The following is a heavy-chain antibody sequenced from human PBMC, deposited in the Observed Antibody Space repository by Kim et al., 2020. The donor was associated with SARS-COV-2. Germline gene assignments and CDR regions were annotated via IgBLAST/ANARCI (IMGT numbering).Heavy chain of an antibody. V-gene: IGHV7-4-1*02. J-gene: IGHJ6*02. Sequence: GNPTYAQGFTGRFVFSLDTAVSTAYLQISSLKAEDTAVYYCAVSASGMDVWGQGTTVTVSS. CDR3: AVSASGMDV. D-gene: IGHD6-25*01. CDR2: GNP.